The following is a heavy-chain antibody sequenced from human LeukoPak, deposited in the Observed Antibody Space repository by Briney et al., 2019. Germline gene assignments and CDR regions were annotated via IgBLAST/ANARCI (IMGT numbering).Heavy chain of an antibody. Sequence: PSETLSLTCTVSGGSISSYYWSWIRQPPGKGLEWIGYIYYSGSTYYNPSLKSRVTISVDTSKNQFSLKLSSVTAADTAVYYCARGDRYDYVWGSFFGYWGQGTLVTVSS. V-gene: IGHV4-59*12. CDR3: ARGDRYDYVWGSFFGY. CDR2: IYYSGST. J-gene: IGHJ4*02. D-gene: IGHD3-16*01. CDR1: GGSISSYY.